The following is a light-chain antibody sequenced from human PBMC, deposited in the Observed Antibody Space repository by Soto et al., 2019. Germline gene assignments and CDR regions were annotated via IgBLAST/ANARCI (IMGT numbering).Light chain of an antibody. V-gene: IGKV3-15*01. Sequence: EIVMTQSPATLSVSPGERATLSCRASQSVSSNLAWYQQKPGQAPRLLLYRASTRATGIPARFSGSGSGTEFTLTITSLQSEDFAVYYCLQYNDGPPWTFGPGTKVDIK. J-gene: IGKJ1*01. CDR2: RAS. CDR1: QSVSSN. CDR3: LQYNDGPPWT.